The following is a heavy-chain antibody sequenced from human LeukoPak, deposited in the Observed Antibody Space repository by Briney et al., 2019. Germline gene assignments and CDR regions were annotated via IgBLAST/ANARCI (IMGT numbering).Heavy chain of an antibody. CDR3: ARVAYSSGWYFDY. V-gene: IGHV1-18*01. Sequence: ASVKVSCKTSGYTFTDQYLHWVRQAPGQGLEWMGWIGAYNGNTNYAQKLQGRVTMTTDTSTSTAYMELRSPRSDDTAVYYCARVAYSSGWYFDYWGQGTLVTVSS. J-gene: IGHJ4*02. CDR2: IGAYNGNT. CDR1: GYTFTDQY. D-gene: IGHD6-19*01.